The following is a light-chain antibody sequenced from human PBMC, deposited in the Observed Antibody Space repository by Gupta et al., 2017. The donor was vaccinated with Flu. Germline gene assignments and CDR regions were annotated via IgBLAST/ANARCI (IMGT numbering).Light chain of an antibody. J-gene: IGLJ1*01. V-gene: IGLV1-44*01. CDR2: NNN. CDR3: AACYAALNGYV. CDR1: SSNIGSNT. Sequence: QSVLTQPPSASGAPGPRVTISCSGASSNIGSNTVNWYQQLPGTAPKLLMYNNNQRPSGVPDRFSGSKSGTSASLAISGLRSEDEADYYCAACYAALNGYVFGTGTKVTV.